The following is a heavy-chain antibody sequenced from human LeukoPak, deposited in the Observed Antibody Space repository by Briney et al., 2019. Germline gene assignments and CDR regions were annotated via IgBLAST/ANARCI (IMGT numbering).Heavy chain of an antibody. V-gene: IGHV4-61*02. D-gene: IGHD3-22*01. CDR3: ARDASDYYDSSGYSHFDY. CDR1: GGSISSGSYY. J-gene: IGHJ4*02. Sequence: SQTLSLTCTVSGGSISSGSYYWSWIRQPAGKGLEWIGRIYTSGSTNYNPSLKSRVTISVDTSKNQFSLKLSSVTAADTAVYYCARDASDYYDSSGYSHFDYWGQGTLVTASS. CDR2: IYTSGST.